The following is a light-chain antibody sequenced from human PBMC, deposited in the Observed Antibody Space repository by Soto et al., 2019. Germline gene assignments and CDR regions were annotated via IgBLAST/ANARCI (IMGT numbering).Light chain of an antibody. V-gene: IGKV3-15*01. Sequence: EIVLTQSAATLSLSPGERATLSCRASQSINRHLAWYRQKPGQAPRLLIYSASTRATGIPARFSGSGSGTEFTLTISSLQSEDFAVYYCHQYNHWLTWTFGQGTKVDIK. CDR3: HQYNHWLTWT. CDR1: QSINRH. CDR2: SAS. J-gene: IGKJ1*01.